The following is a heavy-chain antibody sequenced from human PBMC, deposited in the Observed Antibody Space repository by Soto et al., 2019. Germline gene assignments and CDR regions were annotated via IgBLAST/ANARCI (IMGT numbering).Heavy chain of an antibody. V-gene: IGHV4-4*02. D-gene: IGHD2-2*01. J-gene: IGHJ3*02. CDR3: ARVKRVPAAMEVGDAFDI. Sequence: SETLSLTCAVSSGSISSSNWWSWVRQPPGKGLEWIGEIYHSGSTNYNPSLKSRVTISVDKSKNQFSLKLSSVTAADTAVYYCARVKRVPAAMEVGDAFDIWGQGTMVTVSS. CDR2: IYHSGST. CDR1: SGSISSSNW.